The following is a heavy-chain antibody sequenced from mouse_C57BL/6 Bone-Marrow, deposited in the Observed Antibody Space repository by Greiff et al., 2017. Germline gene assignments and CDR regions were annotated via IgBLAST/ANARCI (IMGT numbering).Heavy chain of an antibody. CDR1: GYTFTSYD. CDR2: IYPRDGST. D-gene: IGHD1-1*01. J-gene: IGHJ1*03. CDR3: ARLEFDGSSGYWYFDV. Sequence: QVQLQQSGPELVKPGASVKLSCKASGYTFTSYDINWVKQRPGQGLEWIGWIYPRDGSTKYNEKFKGKATLTVDTSSSTAYMELPSLTSEDSAVYFCARLEFDGSSGYWYFDVWGTGTTVTVSS. V-gene: IGHV1-85*01.